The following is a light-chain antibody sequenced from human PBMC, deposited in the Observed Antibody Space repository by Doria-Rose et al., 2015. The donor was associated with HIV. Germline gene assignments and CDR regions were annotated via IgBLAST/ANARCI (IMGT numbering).Light chain of an antibody. Sequence: DIQVTQSPESLGMSLGERATLNCKSNQSLLYTSKNYLAWYQQMPGQPPKLLIYWSSTRQSGVPARFSGSGSGTDFTLTISSLEAEDVAVYYCQQYYDTPSLGPGTTVDIK. CDR3: QQYYDTPS. V-gene: IGKV4-1*01. J-gene: IGKJ3*01. CDR1: QSLLYTSKNY. CDR2: WSS.